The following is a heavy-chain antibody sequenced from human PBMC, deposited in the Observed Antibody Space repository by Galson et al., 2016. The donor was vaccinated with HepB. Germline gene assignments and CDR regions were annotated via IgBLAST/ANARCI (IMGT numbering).Heavy chain of an antibody. V-gene: IGHV3-30*18. CDR1: GFTFSSYG. J-gene: IGHJ6*01. D-gene: IGHD3-10*01. CDR2: ISYDGSNK. Sequence: SLRLSCAASGFTFSSYGMHWARQAPGKGLEWVAVISYDGSNKYYADSVKGRFTIFRDNSKNTLYLQMNSLRAEDTAVYYCAKDPRRITMVRGVISYYYYGRD. CDR3: AKDPRRITMVRGVISYYYYGRD.